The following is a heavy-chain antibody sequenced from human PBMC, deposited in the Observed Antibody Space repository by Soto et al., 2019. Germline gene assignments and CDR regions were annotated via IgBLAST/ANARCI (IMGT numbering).Heavy chain of an antibody. D-gene: IGHD1-7*01. CDR2: IYYSGST. V-gene: IGHV4-39*01. CDR1: GGSIRSTTYY. CDR3: ATHNWNLDP. J-gene: IGHJ1*01. Sequence: PSETLSLTCTVSGGSIRSTTYYWGWIRQPPGKGLEWIGSIYYSGSTYYNPSLKGRVTISVDMSKNQFSLKLSSVTAADTAVYYCATHNWNLDPWGQGTQVTVS.